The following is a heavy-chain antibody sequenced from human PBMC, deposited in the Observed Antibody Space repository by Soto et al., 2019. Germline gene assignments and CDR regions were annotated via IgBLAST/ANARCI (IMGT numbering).Heavy chain of an antibody. V-gene: IGHV1-24*01. CDR3: ATDRIYYYGSGIQADYYYGMDV. D-gene: IGHD3-10*01. CDR2: FDPEDGET. CDR1: GYTLTELS. Sequence: GASVKVSCKVSGYTLTELSMHWVRQAPGKGLEWMGGFDPEDGETIYAQKFQGRVTMTEDTSTDTAYMELSSLRSEDTAVYYCATDRIYYYGSGIQADYYYGMDVWGQGTTVTVSS. J-gene: IGHJ6*02.